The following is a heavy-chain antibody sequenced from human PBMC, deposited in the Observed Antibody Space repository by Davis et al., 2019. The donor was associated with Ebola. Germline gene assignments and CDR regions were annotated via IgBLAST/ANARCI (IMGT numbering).Heavy chain of an antibody. J-gene: IGHJ2*01. CDR3: ARGRSDWAWYFGL. CDR1: GGSISNSY. V-gene: IGHV4-59*12. D-gene: IGHD6-19*01. Sequence: PSETLSLTCSVSGGSISNSYFNWLRQPPGKGLEWIAYVSYTGSPVYNPSLRSRVTMSVDTSKNQVSLVLTSVTAADTAVYYCARGRSDWAWYFGLWGRGTLVTVSS. CDR2: VSYTGSP.